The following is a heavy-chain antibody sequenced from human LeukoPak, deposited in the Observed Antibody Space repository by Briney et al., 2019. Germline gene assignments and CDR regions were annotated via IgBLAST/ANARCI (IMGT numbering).Heavy chain of an antibody. J-gene: IGHJ4*02. CDR3: ARDIIVVVPAAEGYDY. CDR1: GYTFTGYY. D-gene: IGHD2-2*01. CDR2: INPNSGGT. Sequence: ASVKVSCKASGYTFTGYYMHWVRQAPGQGLEWMGWINPNSGGTNYAQKFQGRVTMTRDTSISTAYMELSRLRSDDTAVYYCARDIIVVVPAAEGYDYWGQGTLVTVSS. V-gene: IGHV1-2*02.